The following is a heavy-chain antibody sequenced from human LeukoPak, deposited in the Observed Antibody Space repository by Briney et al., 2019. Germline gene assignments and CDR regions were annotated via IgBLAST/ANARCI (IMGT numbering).Heavy chain of an antibody. D-gene: IGHD2-2*01. CDR3: AVIPPAVDDY. CDR1: GGSISSYY. J-gene: IGHJ4*02. Sequence: PSETLSLTCTVSGGSISSYYWSWIRQPAGKGLEWIGRIYTSGSTNYNPSLKSRLTISVDTSKNQFSLKLSSVTAADTAVYYCAVIPPAVDDYWGQGTLVTVSS. V-gene: IGHV4-4*07. CDR2: IYTSGST.